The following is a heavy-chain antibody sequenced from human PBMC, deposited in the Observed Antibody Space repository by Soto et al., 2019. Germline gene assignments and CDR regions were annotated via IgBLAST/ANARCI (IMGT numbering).Heavy chain of an antibody. D-gene: IGHD3-3*02. CDR3: ARHSLALRKNNWFDP. V-gene: IGHV4-39*01. J-gene: IGHJ5*02. CDR1: GDSIISSDFY. CDR2: IFYLGSS. Sequence: SETLSLTCTVSGDSIISSDFYWAWVRQPPGKGLEWIGSIFYLGSSYYNPSLKSRVTMSVDTSKNQFSLRLRSVTAADTALYFCARHSLALRKNNWFDPWGQGALVTVSS.